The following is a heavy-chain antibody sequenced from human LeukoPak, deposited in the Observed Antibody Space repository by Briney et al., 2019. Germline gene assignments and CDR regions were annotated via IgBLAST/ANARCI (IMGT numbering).Heavy chain of an antibody. Sequence: GGSLRLSCAASGFTFSSYAMSWVRQAPGKGLEWVSAISGSGGSTCYADSVKGRFTISRDNSKNTLYLQMNSLRAEDTAVYYCAKDVQGGYSSINYWGQGTLVAVSS. CDR3: AKDVQGGYSSINY. J-gene: IGHJ4*02. D-gene: IGHD6-13*01. CDR1: GFTFSSYA. V-gene: IGHV3-23*01. CDR2: ISGSGGST.